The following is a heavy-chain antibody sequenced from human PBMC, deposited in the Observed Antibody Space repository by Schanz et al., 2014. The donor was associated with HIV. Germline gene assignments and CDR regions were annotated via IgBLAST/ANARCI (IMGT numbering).Heavy chain of an antibody. CDR2: ISFDGRNK. CDR1: GFIFSSYA. Sequence: QVQLVESGGGVVQPGRSLRLSCAASGFIFSSYAMHWVRQAPGKGLEWVAVISFDGRNKYYGDSVKGRFTISRDNSKNTLYLQMNSLRLEDTAVYYCAKNHVWDIRYRGYDFDYWGQGTLVTVSS. D-gene: IGHD5-12*01. J-gene: IGHJ4*02. CDR3: AKNHVWDIRYRGYDFDY. V-gene: IGHV3-30*18.